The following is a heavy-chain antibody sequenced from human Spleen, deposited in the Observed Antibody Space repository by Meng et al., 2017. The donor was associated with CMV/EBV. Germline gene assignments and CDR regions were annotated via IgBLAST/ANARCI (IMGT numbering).Heavy chain of an antibody. V-gene: IGHV4-39*01. CDR1: GGSNSSSSYY. J-gene: IGHJ4*02. CDR3: ARHEGHDGSYGY. D-gene: IGHD1-26*01. Sequence: TVAGGSNSSSSYYWGCIRQPPGKGLEWIGSIYYSGSTYYNPSLKSRVTISVDTSKNQFSLKLSSVTAADTAVYYCARHEGHDGSYGYWGQGTLVTVSS. CDR2: IYYSGST.